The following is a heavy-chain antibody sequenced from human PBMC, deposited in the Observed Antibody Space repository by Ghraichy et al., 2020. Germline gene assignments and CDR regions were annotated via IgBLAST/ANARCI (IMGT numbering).Heavy chain of an antibody. CDR2: IIPIFGTA. CDR3: ARRGGIAARPFYYFDY. J-gene: IGHJ4*02. CDR1: GGTFSSYA. V-gene: IGHV1-69*13. Sequence: SVKVSCKASGGTFSSYAISWVRQAPGQGLEWMGGIIPIFGTANYAQKFQGRVTITADESTSTAYMELSSLRSEDTAVYYCARRGGIAARPFYYFDYWGQGTLVTVSS. D-gene: IGHD6-6*01.